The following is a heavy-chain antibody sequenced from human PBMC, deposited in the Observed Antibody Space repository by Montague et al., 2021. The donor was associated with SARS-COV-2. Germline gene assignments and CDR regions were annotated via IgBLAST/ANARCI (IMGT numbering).Heavy chain of an antibody. V-gene: IGHV4-38-2*02. CDR3: ARYFSSSGHNCFDP. J-gene: IGHJ5*02. D-gene: IGHD3-10*01. CDR2: IHHSGTT. Sequence: SETLSLTCTVSHLSNARDDFWVWILQSPGGGLQWIATIHHSGTTYYNPSLMGRVTITVDTSRNQFSLRLRSVTDADTAVYYCARYFSSSGHNCFDPWGQGTQVTVSA. CDR1: HLSNARDDF.